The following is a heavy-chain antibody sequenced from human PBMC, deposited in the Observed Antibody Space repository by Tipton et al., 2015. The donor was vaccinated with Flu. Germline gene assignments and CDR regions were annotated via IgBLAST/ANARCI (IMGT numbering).Heavy chain of an antibody. CDR3: ARSLGPMNWFDP. Sequence: TLSLTCGVSGDSIRSSNYYWGWIRQPPGKGLEWIGNTFHSGNTYLNPSLKSRVTISVDTSNNQFSLQLSSVSAADTAVYYCARSLGPMNWFDPWGQGTLVTVSS. J-gene: IGHJ5*02. CDR2: TFHSGNT. CDR1: GDSIRSSNYY. V-gene: IGHV4-38-2*01. D-gene: IGHD3-16*01.